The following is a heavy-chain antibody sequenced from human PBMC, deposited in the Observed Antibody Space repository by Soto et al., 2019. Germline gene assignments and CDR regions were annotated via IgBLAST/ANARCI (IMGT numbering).Heavy chain of an antibody. Sequence: SETLSLTCAVYGGSFSDYYWSWIRQPPGKGLEWIGEINHRGSTYYNPSLKSRVTISVDTSKNQFSLMLSSVTAADTAVYYCARGSSGGIIVFDYWGQGALVTVSS. CDR3: ARGSSGGIIVFDY. D-gene: IGHD3-16*02. CDR1: GGSFSDYY. J-gene: IGHJ4*02. V-gene: IGHV4-34*01. CDR2: INHRGST.